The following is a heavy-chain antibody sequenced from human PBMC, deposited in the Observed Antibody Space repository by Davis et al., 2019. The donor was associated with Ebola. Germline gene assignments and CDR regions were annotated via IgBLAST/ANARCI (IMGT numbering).Heavy chain of an antibody. V-gene: IGHV1-69*04. CDR1: GGTFSSYA. Sequence: SVKVSCKASGGTFSSYAISWVRQAPGQGLEWMGRIIPILGIANYAQKFKGRVTMTGDPSISTAYMELSSLTIDDTAVYYCARGYSPKCRGGDCVNDFWGQGTLVTVST. D-gene: IGHD2-21*02. CDR2: IIPILGIA. CDR3: ARGYSPKCRGGDCVNDF. J-gene: IGHJ4*02.